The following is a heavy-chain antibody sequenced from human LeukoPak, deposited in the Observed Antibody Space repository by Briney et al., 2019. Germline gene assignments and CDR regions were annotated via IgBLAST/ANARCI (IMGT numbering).Heavy chain of an antibody. CDR1: GFTFDDYV. D-gene: IGHD3-22*01. CDR3: ALEGDYYDSSGYYYTIEGGFDY. V-gene: IGHV3-30*03. Sequence: PGGSLRLSCAASGFTFDDYVMYWVRQAPGKGLEWVAVISYDGSNKYYADSVKGRFTISRDNSKNTLYLQMNSLRAEDTAVYYCALEGDYYDSSGYYYTIEGGFDYWGQGTLVTVSS. CDR2: ISYDGSNK. J-gene: IGHJ4*02.